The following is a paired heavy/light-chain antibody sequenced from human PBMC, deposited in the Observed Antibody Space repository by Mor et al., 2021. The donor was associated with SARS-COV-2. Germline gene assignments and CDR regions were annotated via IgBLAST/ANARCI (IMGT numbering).Light chain of an antibody. Sequence: SYELTQPPSLSVSPGQPAWITCSGDVLPKQYAYWYQQKAGQAPVLVIYKDSERPSGIPERFSGTSSGTRVTLTISEVQAEDEADYYCQSADGRGSLIFGGGTKLTVL. CDR1: VLPKQY. J-gene: IGLJ2*01. CDR3: QSADGRGSLI. V-gene: IGLV3-25*03. CDR2: KDS.
Heavy chain of an antibody. Sequence: QVQLQESGPGLVKPSGTLSLTCAVSGGSISSNYWWTWVRQPPGKGLEWIGEIYHNGSTNYNPSLKSRVIISVDKSKNQFSLNLNSVTAADTAVYYCSRWEAGAGLDFWGQGTLVTVSS. CDR2: IYHNGST. CDR1: GGSISSNYW. CDR3: SRWEAGAGLDF. J-gene: IGHJ4*02. D-gene: IGHD1-26*01. V-gene: IGHV4-4*02.